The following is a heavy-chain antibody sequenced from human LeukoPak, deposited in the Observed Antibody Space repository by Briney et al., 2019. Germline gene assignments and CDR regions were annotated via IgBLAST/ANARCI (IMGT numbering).Heavy chain of an antibody. Sequence: ASVKVSCKASGYTFTSYDINWVRQATGQGLDWMEWMNPNSGNTGYAQKFQGRVTMTRNTSISTAYMELSSLRSEDTAVYYCARESLGDFWSGYSAYNWFDPWGQGTLVTVSS. CDR1: GYTFTSYD. CDR3: ARESLGDFWSGYSAYNWFDP. J-gene: IGHJ5*02. V-gene: IGHV1-8*01. D-gene: IGHD3-3*01. CDR2: MNPNSGNT.